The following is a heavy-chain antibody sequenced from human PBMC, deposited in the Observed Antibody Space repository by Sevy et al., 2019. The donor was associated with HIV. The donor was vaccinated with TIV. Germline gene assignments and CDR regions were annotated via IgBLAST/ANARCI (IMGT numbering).Heavy chain of an antibody. Sequence: GGSLRLSCKVSGFTFSVYTMHWVRQAPGKGLEWVSSISRTTTTYYADSVRGRFTISRDNAKNSLYLEMNSLRDDDTAVYYCEREAYYYDSRGENWFVPWGQGTLVTVSS. CDR1: GFTFSVYT. V-gene: IGHV3-48*02. D-gene: IGHD3-22*01. J-gene: IGHJ5*02. CDR3: EREAYYYDSRGENWFVP. CDR2: ISRTTTT.